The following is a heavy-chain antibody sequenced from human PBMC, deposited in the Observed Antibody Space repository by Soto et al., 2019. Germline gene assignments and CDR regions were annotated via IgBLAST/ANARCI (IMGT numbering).Heavy chain of an antibody. CDR3: ARVRHYYTSDRVDY. V-gene: IGHV1-18*01. CDR1: HYTFTSYG. Sequence: QPQLVQSGPEVKKPGASVKVSCKASHYTFTSYGVSWVRQAPGQGLEWMGWISSQNGNTVYAQNFQGRVTLTTNTSKSTALMELRSLQSDETALYYCARVRHYYTSDRVDYWGQGTLVTVSS. D-gene: IGHD3-10*01. J-gene: IGHJ4*02. CDR2: ISSQNGNT.